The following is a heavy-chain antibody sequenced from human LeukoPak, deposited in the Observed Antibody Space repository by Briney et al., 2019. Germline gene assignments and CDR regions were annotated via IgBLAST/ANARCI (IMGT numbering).Heavy chain of an antibody. CDR3: ANGGSLEDY. D-gene: IGHD3-16*01. V-gene: IGHV3-30*18. J-gene: IGHJ4*02. Sequence: GGSLRLSCAASGFTFSSYAMSWVRQAPGKGLEWVAVISYDGSNKYYADSVKGRFTISRDNSKNTLYLQMNSLRAEDTAVYYCANGGSLEDYWGQGTLVTVSS. CDR2: ISYDGSNK. CDR1: GFTFSSYA.